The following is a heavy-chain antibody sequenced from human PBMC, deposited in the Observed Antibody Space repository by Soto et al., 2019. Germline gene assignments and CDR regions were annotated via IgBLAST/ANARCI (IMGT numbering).Heavy chain of an antibody. V-gene: IGHV3-53*01. J-gene: IGHJ4*02. CDR3: ARDTYYYDSSGQPY. CDR1: GFTVSRSY. CDR2: IYSGGST. Sequence: EVQLVESGGGLIQPGGSLRVSCAASGFTVSRSYMSWVRQAPGKGLEWVSVIYSGGSTNYADSVKGRFTISRDNSKNTLYLQMNSLRVEDTAVYYCARDTYYYDSSGQPYWGQGTPVTLSS. D-gene: IGHD3-22*01.